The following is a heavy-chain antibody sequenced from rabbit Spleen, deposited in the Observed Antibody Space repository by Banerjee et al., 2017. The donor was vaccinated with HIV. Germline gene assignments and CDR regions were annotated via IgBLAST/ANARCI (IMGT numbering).Heavy chain of an antibody. Sequence: ELVESGGGLVQPGESLKLSCKASGIDFSSYGISWVRQAPGKGPEWIAYIYPGFGIRNYANSVKGRFTISSDNAQNTVFLQMTSLTASDTATYFCARDAGYAGYGYAYNLWGPGTLVTVS. CDR3: ARDAGYAGYGYAYNL. D-gene: IGHD6-1*01. J-gene: IGHJ4*01. V-gene: IGHV1S47*01. CDR2: IYPGFGIR. CDR1: GIDFSSYG.